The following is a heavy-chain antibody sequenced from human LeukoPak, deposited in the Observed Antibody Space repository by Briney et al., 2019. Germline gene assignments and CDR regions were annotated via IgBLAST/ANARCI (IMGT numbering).Heavy chain of an antibody. CDR3: VRDFSLTRLERPFDY. CDR2: IKPDGSAQ. D-gene: IGHD1-1*01. CDR1: GFTFSNSW. V-gene: IGHV3-7*01. J-gene: IGHJ4*02. Sequence: PGGSLRLSCAASGFTFSNSWMSWVRQAPGKGLEWVATIKPDGSAQYYVDSVKGRFTISRDNAKNSLYLQMNSLRVEDTAVYYCVRDFSLTRLERPFDYWGQGTLVTVSS.